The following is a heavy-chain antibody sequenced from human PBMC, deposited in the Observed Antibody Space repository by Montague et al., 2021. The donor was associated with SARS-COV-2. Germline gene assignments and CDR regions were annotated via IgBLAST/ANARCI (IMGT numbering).Heavy chain of an antibody. CDR1: GGSISSYY. CDR2: IYIRVTA. V-gene: IGHV4-4*07. CDR3: ARGRRIAAGGTSYYGLDV. Sequence: SETLSLTCTVPGGSISSYYWSWIRQPAGKGLEWIGRIYIRVTATYNPSLTSRVIMSADTSKNQISLKLSSVTAAVTAVYYCARGRRIAAGGTSYYGLDVWGQGTTVTVSS. D-gene: IGHD6-13*01. J-gene: IGHJ6*02.